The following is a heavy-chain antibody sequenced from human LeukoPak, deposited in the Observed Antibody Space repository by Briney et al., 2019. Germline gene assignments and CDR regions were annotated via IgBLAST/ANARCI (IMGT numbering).Heavy chain of an antibody. CDR3: AALHTGTFVDY. J-gene: IGHJ4*02. D-gene: IGHD4-17*01. V-gene: IGHV3-30*02. Sequence: GGSLRLSCAASGFSFSGYGMHWVRQVPGKELEGGAFIRYDGITKFYIDSVKGRFAISRDNSKNTLSLQMNSLRTEDTAVYYCAALHTGTFVDYWGQGTLVTVSS. CDR2: IRYDGITK. CDR1: GFSFSGYG.